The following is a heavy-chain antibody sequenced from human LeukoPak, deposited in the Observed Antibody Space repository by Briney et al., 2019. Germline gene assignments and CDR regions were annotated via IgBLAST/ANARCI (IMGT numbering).Heavy chain of an antibody. CDR2: IKSDGKT. Sequence: GGSLRLSCEASGFTFSRDWMHWVRQAPGKGLVWVSRIKSDGKTNYADSVKGRFTISRDNAKNTVSLQMDGLRAEDTGVYYCARAPSEVGGYYPEYFRHWGQGTLVTVSS. CDR1: GFTFSRDW. J-gene: IGHJ1*01. CDR3: ARAPSEVGGYYPEYFRH. V-gene: IGHV3-74*01. D-gene: IGHD3-22*01.